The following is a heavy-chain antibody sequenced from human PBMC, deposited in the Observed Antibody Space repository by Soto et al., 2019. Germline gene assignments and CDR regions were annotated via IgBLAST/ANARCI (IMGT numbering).Heavy chain of an antibody. V-gene: IGHV3-7*03. CDR1: AFTFSTYW. CDR2: IKQDGSEK. Sequence: GSLRLSCAASAFTFSTYWMSWVRQAPGKGLEWVANIKQDGSEKYYVDSVKGRFTISRDNAKNSLYLQMNSLRAEDTAVYYCARGSTYYYDSSGYYIYYFDYWGQGTLVTVSS. CDR3: ARGSTYYYDSSGYYIYYFDY. J-gene: IGHJ4*02. D-gene: IGHD3-22*01.